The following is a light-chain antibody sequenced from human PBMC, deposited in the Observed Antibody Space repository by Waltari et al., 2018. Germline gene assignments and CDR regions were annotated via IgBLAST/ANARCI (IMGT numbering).Light chain of an antibody. J-gene: IGLJ2*01. Sequence: QSALTQPPSASGSPGQSGAISCTGTRSDVGGYNYVSWYQQHPGKAPRLMIYEVYKRPSGVPDRFSGSKSGNTASLTVSGLQAEDEADYYCSSYAGRDILVFGGGTRLTVL. V-gene: IGLV2-8*01. CDR2: EVY. CDR3: SSYAGRDILV. CDR1: RSDVGGYNY.